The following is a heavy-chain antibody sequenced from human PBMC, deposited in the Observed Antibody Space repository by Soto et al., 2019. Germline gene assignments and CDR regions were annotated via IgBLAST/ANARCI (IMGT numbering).Heavy chain of an antibody. J-gene: IGHJ6*02. D-gene: IGHD3-16*01. CDR3: ARAPPGPAPRWGV. V-gene: IGHV4-30-2*01. Sequence: SETLSLTCTVSNGSISSGGYSWSWIRQTPWKGLEWIGYIYPTGKTYYNPSLKNRATLSIDTSQNQFSLQLTSVTAADTAVYYCARAPPGPAPRWGVWGHGXTVTVSS. CDR1: NGSISSGGYS. CDR2: IYPTGKT.